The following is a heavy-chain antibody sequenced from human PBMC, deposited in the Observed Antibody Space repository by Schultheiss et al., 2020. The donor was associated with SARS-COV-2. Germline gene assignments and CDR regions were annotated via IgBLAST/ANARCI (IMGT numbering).Heavy chain of an antibody. J-gene: IGHJ4*02. V-gene: IGHV4-4*07. CDR1: GGSISSYY. D-gene: IGHD3-22*01. CDR2: IYTSGST. CDR3: AKGTGSSAYSANQD. Sequence: SETLSLTCTVSGGSISSYYWSWIWQPAGKGLEWIGRIYTSGSTNYNPSLKSRVTISVDTSKNQFSLKLSSVTAADTAVYYCAKGTGSSAYSANQDWGQGSLVTVSS.